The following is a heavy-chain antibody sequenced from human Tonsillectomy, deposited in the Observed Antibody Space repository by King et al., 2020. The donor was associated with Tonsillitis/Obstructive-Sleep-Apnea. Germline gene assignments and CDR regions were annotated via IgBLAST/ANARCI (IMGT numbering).Heavy chain of an antibody. CDR3: AKELNKTNYYVDYRDV. Sequence: VQLVESGGGLVQPGGSLRLSCAAFGFTFSDHYMDWVRQAPGKGLEWVGRTGNRANSYTTEYAASVKGRFTISRDDSKNSLFLQMNSLKTEDTAVYYCAKELNKTNYYVDYRDVWGKGTTVTVSS. V-gene: IGHV3-72*01. CDR1: GFTFSDHY. D-gene: IGHD1-1*01. CDR2: TGNRANSYTT. J-gene: IGHJ6*03.